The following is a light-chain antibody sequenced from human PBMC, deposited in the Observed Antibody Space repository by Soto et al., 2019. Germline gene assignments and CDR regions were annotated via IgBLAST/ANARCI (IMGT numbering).Light chain of an antibody. Sequence: DIPMTQSPSTLSASVGDRVTITCRASQNVNTWLAWYQQKPGKAPDLLIYKASILESGVPSRFGASGSGTEFTLTISSLQPDDFATYYCQQYTSFPLTFGGGTKLEIK. V-gene: IGKV1-5*03. CDR2: KAS. CDR3: QQYTSFPLT. CDR1: QNVNTW. J-gene: IGKJ4*01.